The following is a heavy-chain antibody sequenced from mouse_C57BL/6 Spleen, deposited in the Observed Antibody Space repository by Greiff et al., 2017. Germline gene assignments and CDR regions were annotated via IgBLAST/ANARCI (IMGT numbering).Heavy chain of an antibody. Sequence: QVQLQQPGAELVMPGASVKLSCKASGYTFTSYWMHWVKQRPGQGLEWIGEIDPSDSYTNYNQKFKGKSTLTVDKSSSTAYLQLSSLTSEDSAVYYCEKGTAQATSLAYWGQGTLVTVSA. J-gene: IGHJ3*01. D-gene: IGHD3-2*02. CDR3: EKGTAQATSLAY. CDR1: GYTFTSYW. V-gene: IGHV1-69*01. CDR2: IDPSDSYT.